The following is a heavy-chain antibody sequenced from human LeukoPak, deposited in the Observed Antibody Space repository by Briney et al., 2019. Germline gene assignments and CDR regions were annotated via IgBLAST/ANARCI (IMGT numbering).Heavy chain of an antibody. CDR2: INGGNINT. Sequence: PGGSLRLSCAASGFTFSSRAMSWVRQAPGKGLEWVSGINGGNINTYYADSVKGRFTISRDNSKNTLYPQMNSLRVEDTAVYYCTKTSYDTVWGGYRSHDYWGQGTLVIVSS. CDR3: TKTSYDTVWGGYRSHDY. J-gene: IGHJ4*02. V-gene: IGHV3-23*01. D-gene: IGHD3-16*02. CDR1: GFTFSSRA.